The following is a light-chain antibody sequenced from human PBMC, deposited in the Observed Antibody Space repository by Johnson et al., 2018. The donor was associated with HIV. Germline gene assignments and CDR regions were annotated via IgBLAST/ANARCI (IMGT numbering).Light chain of an antibody. CDR1: GSNIGDNY. Sequence: QSVLTQPPSVSAAPGQKVTISCSGIGSNIGDNYVSWYQHLPGTAPRLLIYDDIKRPSGIPDRFSGSKSGTSATLGITGLKTGDEADYYCGTWDTSLSAGHAFGTGTKVTVL. CDR3: GTWDTSLSAGHA. V-gene: IGLV1-51*01. J-gene: IGLJ1*01. CDR2: DDI.